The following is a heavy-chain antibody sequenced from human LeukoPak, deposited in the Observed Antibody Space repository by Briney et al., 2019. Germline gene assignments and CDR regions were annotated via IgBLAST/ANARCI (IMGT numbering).Heavy chain of an antibody. CDR1: GYIFIDYY. CDR2: INPRTGST. V-gene: IGHV1-2*02. Sequence: ASVKVSCKASGYIFIDYYVHWIRQAPGRSLEWMGLINPRTGSTDYAQKFQGRVTMTRDTSISIAYMELSRLRSDDTAVYYCARGDSYGPLTFVGWGQGTLVTVSS. D-gene: IGHD5-18*01. CDR3: ARGDSYGPLTFVG. J-gene: IGHJ4*02.